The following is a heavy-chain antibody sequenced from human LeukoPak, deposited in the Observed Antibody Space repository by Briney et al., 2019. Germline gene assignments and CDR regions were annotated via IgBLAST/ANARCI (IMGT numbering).Heavy chain of an antibody. CDR1: GFTFSTYG. V-gene: IGHV3-30*18. J-gene: IGHJ4*02. CDR3: AKKKTDYSYPSSFVY. D-gene: IGHD4-11*01. Sequence: GGSLTLSCTASGFTFSTYGMHWVRQAPGKGLEWVTLISYDGSTKYYSDSVKGRFTLSRDNSKNTLYLQMNSLRAEDTAVYYCAKKKTDYSYPSSFVYWGQGTLVTVSS. CDR2: ISYDGSTK.